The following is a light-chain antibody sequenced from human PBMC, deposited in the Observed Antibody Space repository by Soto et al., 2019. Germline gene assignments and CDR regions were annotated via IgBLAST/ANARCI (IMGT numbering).Light chain of an antibody. CDR3: QQYGSSPGT. Sequence: EIVMTQYPATLSVSPGERVTLSCRASQDIRSSLAWYQQKPGQAPRLLIYGASSRATGIPDRFSGSGSGTDFTLTISRLEPEDFAVYYCQQYGSSPGTFGQGTKVDIK. CDR2: GAS. V-gene: IGKV3-20*01. CDR1: QDIRSS. J-gene: IGKJ1*01.